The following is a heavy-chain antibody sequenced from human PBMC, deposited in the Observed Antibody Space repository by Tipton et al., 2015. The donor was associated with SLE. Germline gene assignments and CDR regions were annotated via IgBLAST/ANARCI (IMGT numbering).Heavy chain of an antibody. Sequence: TLSLTCAVSGGSISSGGYSWSWIRQPPGKGLEWIGYIYHSGSTYYNPSLKSRVTISVDTSKNQFSLKLSSVTAADTAVYYCAREVGEGTLDHWGLGTLVTVSS. J-gene: IGHJ4*02. CDR2: IYHSGST. V-gene: IGHV4-30-2*05. D-gene: IGHD1-14*01. CDR3: AREVGEGTLDH. CDR1: GGSISSGGYS.